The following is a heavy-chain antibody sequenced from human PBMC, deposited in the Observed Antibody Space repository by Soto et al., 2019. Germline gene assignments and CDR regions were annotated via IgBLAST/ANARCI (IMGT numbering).Heavy chain of an antibody. D-gene: IGHD6-6*01. CDR3: TTDANEYSRLPGPIDYYYYGMDV. J-gene: IGHJ6*02. CDR2: ITRKTDGGTT. V-gene: IGHV3-15*01. CDR1: AFTFSNAW. Sequence: GGGLRLPCAASAFTFSNAWMSWVSQAPGKGLEWVGRITRKTDGGTTDYAAPVKGRFTISRDDSKNTLYLQMNSLKTEDTAVYYCTTDANEYSRLPGPIDYYYYGMDVWGQGTTVTVSS.